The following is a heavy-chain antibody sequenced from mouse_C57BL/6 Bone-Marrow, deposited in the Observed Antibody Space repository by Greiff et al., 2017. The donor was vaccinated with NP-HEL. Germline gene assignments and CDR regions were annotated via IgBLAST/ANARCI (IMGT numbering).Heavy chain of an antibody. J-gene: IGHJ2*01. D-gene: IGHD1-1*01. Sequence: QVQLKESGAELVRPGTSVKVSCKASGYAFTNYLIEWVKQRPGQGLEWIGVINPGSGGTNYNEKFKGKATLTADKSSSTAYMQLSSLTSEDSAVYFCARSGDYYYGSSRDYWGQGTTLTVSS. V-gene: IGHV1-54*01. CDR1: GYAFTNYL. CDR2: INPGSGGT. CDR3: ARSGDYYYGSSRDY.